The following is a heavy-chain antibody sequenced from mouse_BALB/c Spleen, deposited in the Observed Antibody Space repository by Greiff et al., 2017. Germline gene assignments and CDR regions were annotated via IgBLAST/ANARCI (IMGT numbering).Heavy chain of an antibody. CDR2: ISTYYGDA. CDR3: ARGGPYGSSYAYFDY. CDR1: GYTFTDYA. Sequence: VQLQQSGAELVRPGVSVKISCKGSGYTFTDYAMHWVKQSHAKSLEWIGVISTYYGDASYNQKFKGKATMTVDKSSSTAYMELARLTSEDSAIYYCARGGPYGSSYAYFDYWGQGTTLTVSS. V-gene: IGHV1S137*01. D-gene: IGHD1-1*01. J-gene: IGHJ2*01.